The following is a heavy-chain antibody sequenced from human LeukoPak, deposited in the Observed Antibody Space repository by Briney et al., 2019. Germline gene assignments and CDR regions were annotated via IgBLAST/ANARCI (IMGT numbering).Heavy chain of an antibody. D-gene: IGHD3-22*01. CDR1: GFTFSGSA. CDR3: AKRSSTSSGYFDF. CDR2: IRSKANSYAT. J-gene: IGHJ4*02. V-gene: IGHV3-73*01. Sequence: PGGSLRLSCAASGFTFSGSAMHWVRQASGKGLEWVGRIRSKANSYATAYAASVKGRFTISRDDSKNTAYLQMNSLRAEDTALYYCAKRSSTSSGYFDFWGRGTLVTVSS.